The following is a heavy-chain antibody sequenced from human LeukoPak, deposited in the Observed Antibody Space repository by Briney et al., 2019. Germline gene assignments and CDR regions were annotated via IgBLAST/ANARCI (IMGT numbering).Heavy chain of an antibody. Sequence: ASVKVSCKASGGTFSSYAISWVRQAPGQGLEWMGIINPSGGSTSYAQKFQGRVTMTRDTSTSTVYMELSSLRSEDTAVYYCAREDYGDPVGYYGMDVWGQGTTVTVSS. D-gene: IGHD4-17*01. CDR1: GGTFSSYA. V-gene: IGHV1-46*01. CDR3: AREDYGDPVGYYGMDV. CDR2: INPSGGST. J-gene: IGHJ6*02.